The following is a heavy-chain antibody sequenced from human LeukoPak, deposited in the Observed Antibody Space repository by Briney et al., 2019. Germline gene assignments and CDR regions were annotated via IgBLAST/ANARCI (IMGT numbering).Heavy chain of an antibody. J-gene: IGHJ3*02. CDR2: INHSGST. D-gene: IGHD3-9*01. CDR3: ARGQLRYFDWLRGPNAFDI. V-gene: IGHV4-34*01. Sequence: SETLSLTCAVYGGSFSGYYWSWIRQPPGKGLEWIGEINHSGSTNYNPPLKSRVTISVDTSKHQFSLKLSSVTAADTAVYYCARGQLRYFDWLRGPNAFDIWGQGTMVTVSS. CDR1: GGSFSGYY.